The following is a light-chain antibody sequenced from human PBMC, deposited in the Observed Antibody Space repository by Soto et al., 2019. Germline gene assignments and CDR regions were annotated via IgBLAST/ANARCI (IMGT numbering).Light chain of an antibody. CDR2: DVS. V-gene: IGLV2-14*01. CDR1: SSDVGADNY. J-gene: IGLJ1*01. Sequence: QSVLTQPASVSGSPGQSITISCTGTSSDVGADNYDSWYQQYPGEAPKVIIYDVSHRPAGVSNRFSGSKSGNTASLTISGLETEDEADYFCSSYTTAATYVFGTGTKLTVL. CDR3: SSYTTAATYV.